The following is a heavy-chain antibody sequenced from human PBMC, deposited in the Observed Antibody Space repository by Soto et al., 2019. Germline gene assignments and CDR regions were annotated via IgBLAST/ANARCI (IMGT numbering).Heavy chain of an antibody. J-gene: IGHJ3*02. Sequence: SLRLSCAASGFTFRIYSMHWVRQSPGKGLEWVAVMWYDGTNKYYGESVKGRFTISRDNSENTLYLQMNSLRVEDTAVYYCARDATFGTKGGSFDIWGHGTLATVSS. V-gene: IGHV3-33*01. CDR1: GFTFRIYS. CDR3: ARDATFGTKGGSFDI. CDR2: MWYDGTNK. D-gene: IGHD3-16*01.